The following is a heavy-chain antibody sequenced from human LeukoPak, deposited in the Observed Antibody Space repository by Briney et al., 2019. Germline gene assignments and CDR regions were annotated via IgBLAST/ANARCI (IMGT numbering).Heavy chain of an antibody. CDR3: AREGIAEAAGTGGDFDY. CDR2: INPNSGGT. V-gene: IGHV1-2*02. D-gene: IGHD6-19*01. CDR1: GYTFTGYY. J-gene: IGHJ4*02. Sequence: PGASVKVSCKASGYTFTGYYMHWVRQAPGQGLEWMGWINPNSGGTNYAQKFQGRVTMTRDTSISTAYMELSRLTSDDTAVYYCAREGIAEAAGTGGDFDYWGQGTLVTVSS.